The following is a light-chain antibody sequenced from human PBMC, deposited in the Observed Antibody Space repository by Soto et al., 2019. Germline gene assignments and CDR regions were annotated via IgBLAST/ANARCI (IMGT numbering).Light chain of an antibody. CDR2: LGS. V-gene: IGKV2-28*01. CDR3: MQALQTPLT. J-gene: IGKJ4*01. Sequence: DVVMTQSPLSLPVTPGEPASISCRSSQTLLHSNGYNYLYWYLQKPGQSPQLLIYLGSNRASGVHDRFSGSGSGTDFTLKISRVEAEDVGVYYCMQALQTPLTFGGGTKVEIK. CDR1: QTLLHSNGYNY.